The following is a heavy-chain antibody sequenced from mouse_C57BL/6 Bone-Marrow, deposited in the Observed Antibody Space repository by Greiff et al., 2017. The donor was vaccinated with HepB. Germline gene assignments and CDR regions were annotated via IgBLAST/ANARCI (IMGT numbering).Heavy chain of an antibody. Sequence: EVQLVESGPVLVKPGPSVKISCKASGFTFTDYYMHWVKQSHGKSLEWIGLVYPYNGGTSYNQKFKGKDTLTVDTSSSTAYMELNSLTSEHSAVYYCARHMGRCWFAYWGQGTLVTVSA. CDR1: GFTFTDYY. V-gene: IGHV1-36*01. CDR3: ARHMGRCWFAY. D-gene: IGHD4-1*01. J-gene: IGHJ3*01. CDR2: VYPYNGGT.